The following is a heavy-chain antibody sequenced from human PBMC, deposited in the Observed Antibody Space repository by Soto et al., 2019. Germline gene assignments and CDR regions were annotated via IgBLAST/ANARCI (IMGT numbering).Heavy chain of an antibody. CDR3: AKGACSSTSCTAFVGGLDY. CDR2: ISYDGSNK. V-gene: IGHV3-30*18. Sequence: PGGSLRLSCAASGFTFSSYGMHWVRQAPGKGLEWVAVISYDGSNKYYADSVKGRFTISRDNSKNTLYLQMNSLRAEDTAVYYCAKGACSSTSCTAFVGGLDYWGQGTLVTVSS. J-gene: IGHJ4*02. CDR1: GFTFSSYG. D-gene: IGHD2-2*01.